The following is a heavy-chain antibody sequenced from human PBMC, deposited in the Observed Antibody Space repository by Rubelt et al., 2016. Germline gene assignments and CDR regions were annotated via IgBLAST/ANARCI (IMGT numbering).Heavy chain of an antibody. Sequence: EVQLLESGGVLVQPGGSLRVSCAASGFTFSRYAMNWVRQAPGKGLEWVSGISGGSGSTYYADSVKGRFTVSRDNSKNTLYLQMSSLRVEDTAVYYCAKGGSRSSWNVGHYWGQGTLVTVSS. CDR3: AKGGSRSSWNVGHY. J-gene: IGHJ4*02. D-gene: IGHD6-13*01. CDR1: GFTFSRYA. CDR2: ISGGSGST. V-gene: IGHV3-23*01.